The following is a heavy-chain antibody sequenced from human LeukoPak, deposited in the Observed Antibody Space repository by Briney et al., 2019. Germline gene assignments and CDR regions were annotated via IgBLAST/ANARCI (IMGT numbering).Heavy chain of an antibody. CDR2: INHSGST. Sequence: TASETLSLTCAVYGGSFSGYYWSWIRQPPGKGLEWIGEINHSGSTNYNPSLKSRVTISVDTSKNQFSLRLSSVTAPDTAVYYCASQYYYDNQVDYWGQGALVTVSS. J-gene: IGHJ4*02. D-gene: IGHD3-22*01. CDR3: ASQYYYDNQVDY. V-gene: IGHV4-34*01. CDR1: GGSFSGYY.